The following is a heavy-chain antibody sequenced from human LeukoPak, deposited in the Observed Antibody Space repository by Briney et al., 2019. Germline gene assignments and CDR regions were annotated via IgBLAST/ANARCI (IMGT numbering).Heavy chain of an antibody. D-gene: IGHD6-13*01. CDR1: GFTFSSYS. CDR2: ISSSSSYV. V-gene: IGHV3-21*04. Sequence: GGSLRLSCAASGFTFSSYSMNWVRQAPGKGLEWVSSISSSSSYVYYADSVKGRFTISRDNSKNTLYLQMNSLRAEDTAVYYCARETGYSSSNDAFDIWGQGTMVTVSS. CDR3: ARETGYSSSNDAFDI. J-gene: IGHJ3*02.